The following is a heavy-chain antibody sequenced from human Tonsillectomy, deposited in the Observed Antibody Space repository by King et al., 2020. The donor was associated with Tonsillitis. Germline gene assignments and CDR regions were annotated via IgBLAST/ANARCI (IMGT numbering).Heavy chain of an antibody. CDR1: GYTFTDYY. V-gene: IGHV1-2*02. CDR3: ARENSSWYGEFDY. Sequence: QLVQSGAEVKKPGASVKVSCKASGYTFTDYYMHWVRQAPGQGLEWMGLINPNSGGPNYAQKFQGRLTMTRDTSIRTASMELSSLKSDDTAVYSCARENSSWYGEFDYWGQGTLVTVSP. J-gene: IGHJ4*02. D-gene: IGHD6-13*01. CDR2: INPNSGGP.